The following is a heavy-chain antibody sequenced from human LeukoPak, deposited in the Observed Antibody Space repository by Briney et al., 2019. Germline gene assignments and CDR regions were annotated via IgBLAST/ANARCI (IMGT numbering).Heavy chain of an antibody. CDR2: IDDSGAT. D-gene: IGHD6-6*01. CDR1: GGSFCNYY. Sequence: SETLSLTCGVYGGSFCNYYWSWIRQSPGKGLMWIGIIDDSGATIYNPSLKSRVTISADTSKSQVSLRLTSVTAADTAVYYCARAYSKSSPFDYWGQGTQVTVSS. CDR3: ARAYSKSSPFDY. V-gene: IGHV4-34*01. J-gene: IGHJ4*02.